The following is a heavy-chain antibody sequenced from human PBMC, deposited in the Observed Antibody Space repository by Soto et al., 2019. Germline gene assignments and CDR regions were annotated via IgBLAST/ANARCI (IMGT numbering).Heavy chain of an antibody. Sequence: GGSLRLSCAASGFTFSNYWMHWVRQTPGMGLVWVSHINIDGSDTTYADSVRGRFTISRDNSKNTLYLQMNSLRAEDTAVYYCARDLAPHGALWGFDYWGQGTLVTVSS. CDR2: INIDGSDT. J-gene: IGHJ4*02. V-gene: IGHV3-74*01. CDR1: GFTFSNYW. D-gene: IGHD4-17*01. CDR3: ARDLAPHGALWGFDY.